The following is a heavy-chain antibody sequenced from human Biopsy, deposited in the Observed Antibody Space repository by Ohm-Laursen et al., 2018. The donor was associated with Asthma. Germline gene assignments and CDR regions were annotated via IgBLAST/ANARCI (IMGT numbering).Heavy chain of an antibody. D-gene: IGHD3-10*01. CDR1: GYTFNSAG. J-gene: IGHJ6*02. CDR3: ARAVDYSHYYGIDV. CDR2: ISVYNGNT. V-gene: IGHV1-18*01. Sequence: SVKVSCKTSGYTFNSAGITWVRQAPGQGLEWMGWISVYNGNTKVAQKLQDRVTMITDTSTSTAYMELRSLRSDDTAVYFCARAVDYSHYYGIDVWGQGTTVPVS.